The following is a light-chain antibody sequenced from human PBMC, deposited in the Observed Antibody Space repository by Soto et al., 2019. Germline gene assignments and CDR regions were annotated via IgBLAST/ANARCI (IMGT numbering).Light chain of an antibody. CDR1: SSNIGNDY. J-gene: IGLJ3*02. V-gene: IGLV1-51*01. CDR2: END. Sequence: QSVLTQPPSVCAAPGQKGTSSCSRGSSNIGNDYVAWYLQLPGAAPKLLIYENDKRPSGIPDRFSGSKSGTSATLGITGLQTGDEADYYCATWDSTLTAGVFGGGTKLTVL. CDR3: ATWDSTLTAGV.